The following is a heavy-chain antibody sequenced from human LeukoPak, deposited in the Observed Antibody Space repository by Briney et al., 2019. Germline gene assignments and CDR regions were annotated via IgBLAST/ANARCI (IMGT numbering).Heavy chain of an antibody. V-gene: IGHV4-34*01. CDR1: GGSFSGYY. CDR2: INHSGST. D-gene: IGHD2-15*01. CDR3: ARERIDSLGDY. J-gene: IGHJ4*02. Sequence: SETLSLTCAVYGGSFSGYYWSWIRQPPGKGLEWIGEINHSGSTNYNPSLKSRVTISVDTSKNQFSLKLSSVTAADTAVYYCARERIDSLGDYWGQGTLVTVSS.